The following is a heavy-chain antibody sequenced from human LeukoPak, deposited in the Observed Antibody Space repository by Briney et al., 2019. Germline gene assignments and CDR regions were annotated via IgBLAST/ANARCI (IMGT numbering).Heavy chain of an antibody. CDR1: GFTLTNHG. V-gene: IGHV3-23*01. Sequence: GGSLRLSCAVSGFTLTNHGVSWVRQAPGKGLEWVSITGTGGRYYGESVKGRFILSRDNSKNTVYMQMSSLRAEDTATYYCAKDYCRDGNCPFPFLDSWGQGTLVTVSS. CDR3: AKDYCRDGNCPFPFLDS. J-gene: IGHJ4*02. CDR2: ITGTGGR. D-gene: IGHD2-15*01.